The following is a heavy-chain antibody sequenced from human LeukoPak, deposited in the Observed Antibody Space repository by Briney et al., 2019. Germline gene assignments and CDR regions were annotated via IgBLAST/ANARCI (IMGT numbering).Heavy chain of an antibody. D-gene: IGHD3-9*01. Sequence: GGSLRLSCAASGFTFSSYAMHWVRQAPGKGLEWVALISLDGSYKFYADSVKGRFTISRDNSKNTLYLQMNSLRAEDTAVYYCAKDVGYFDWLPSYFDYWGQGTLVTVSS. J-gene: IGHJ4*02. CDR2: ISLDGSYK. CDR1: GFTFSSYA. V-gene: IGHV3-30-3*02. CDR3: AKDVGYFDWLPSYFDY.